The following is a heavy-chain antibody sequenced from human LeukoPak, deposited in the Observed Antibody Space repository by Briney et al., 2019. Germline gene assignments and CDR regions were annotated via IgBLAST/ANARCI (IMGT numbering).Heavy chain of an antibody. D-gene: IGHD4-17*01. V-gene: IGHV3-15*01. CDR3: TRVFYGDYPDY. CDR2: IKSKTDGGTV. CDR1: GLTFRNAW. Sequence: NPGASLRLSCAASGLTFRNAWLSWVRQAPGKGLECVGRIKSKTDGGTVDYAPPVNGRFTISRDDSRNTLSLEMNSLKTEDTAVYYCTRVFYGDYPDYWGQGTLVTVSS. J-gene: IGHJ4*02.